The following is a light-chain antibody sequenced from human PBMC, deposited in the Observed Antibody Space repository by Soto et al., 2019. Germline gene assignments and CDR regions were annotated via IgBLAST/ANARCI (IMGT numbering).Light chain of an antibody. CDR1: SSDVGGYNY. CDR2: DVN. CDR3: CSYTGSATLV. J-gene: IGLJ2*01. Sequence: SALTQPASVSGSPGQSITISCTGTSSDVGGYNYVSWYQQQPGKAPKLLIYDVNDRPSGVSNRFSGSKSGNTASLTISGLQAEDEADYYCCSYTGSATLVFGGGTKLTVL. V-gene: IGLV2-14*03.